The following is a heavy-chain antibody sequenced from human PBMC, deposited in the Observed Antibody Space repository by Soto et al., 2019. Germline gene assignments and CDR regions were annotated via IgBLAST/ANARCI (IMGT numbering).Heavy chain of an antibody. D-gene: IGHD1-26*01. CDR2: ISSSSSYI. Sequence: GGSLRLSCAASGFTFSSYSMNWVRQAPGKGLEWVSSISSSSSYIYYADSVKGRFTISRDNAKKSVFLQMNSLRVEDTAVYYWARFGYSASSFDYGGRGTQVTVSS. J-gene: IGHJ4*02. CDR1: GFTFSSYS. V-gene: IGHV3-21*01. CDR3: ARFGYSASSFDY.